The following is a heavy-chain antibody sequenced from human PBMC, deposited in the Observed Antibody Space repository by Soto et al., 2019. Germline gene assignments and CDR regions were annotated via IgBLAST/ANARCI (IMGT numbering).Heavy chain of an antibody. CDR3: ARGSLVYDS. V-gene: IGHV4-59*01. Sequence: QVQLLESGPTLVKPSEILFLTCSVSGDSLNNNWWTWFRQAPGTAPELVGYIYYKGDTRYNPSLESRVTISLDTPKNQISLELRSLSGAHTAVYFCARGSLVYDSWGQGILVTVSS. J-gene: IGHJ4*02. CDR1: GDSLNNNW. CDR2: IYYKGDT. D-gene: IGHD3-16*01.